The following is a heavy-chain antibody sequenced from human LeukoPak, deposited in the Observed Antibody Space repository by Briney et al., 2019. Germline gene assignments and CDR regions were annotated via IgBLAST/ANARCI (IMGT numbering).Heavy chain of an antibody. D-gene: IGHD2-15*01. CDR1: GYTFTSYD. J-gene: IGHJ6*03. CDR3: ARDFEDCSGGSCYSGAGYYYYMDV. V-gene: IGHV1-8*01. CDR2: MNPNSGNT. Sequence: ASVKVSCKASGYTFTSYDINWVRQATGQGLEWMGWMNPNSGNTGYAQKFQGRVTMTRNTSISTAYMELSSLRSEDTAVYYCARDFEDCSGGSCYSGAGYYYYMDVWGKGTTVTISS.